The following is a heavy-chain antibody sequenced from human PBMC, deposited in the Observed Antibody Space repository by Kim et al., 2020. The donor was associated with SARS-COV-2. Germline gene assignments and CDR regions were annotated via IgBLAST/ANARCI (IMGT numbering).Heavy chain of an antibody. CDR1: GLTVSSNF. V-gene: IGHV3-53*01. J-gene: IGHJ6*02. CDR3: ARVKGAGSPYYYYAMDV. D-gene: IGHD3-10*01. Sequence: GGSLRLSCAASGLTVSSNFMSWVRQAPGKGLEWVSLIYSGDYTNHADSVKGRFTISRDNSRNTLYLQMNSLRVEDTAVYFCARVKGAGSPYYYYAMDVWGHGTTVTVSS. CDR2: IYSGDYT.